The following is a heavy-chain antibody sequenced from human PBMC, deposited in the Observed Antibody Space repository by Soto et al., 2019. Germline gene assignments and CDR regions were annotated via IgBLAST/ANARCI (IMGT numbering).Heavy chain of an antibody. Sequence: PSETLSLTCTVSGGSISSGGYYWSWIRQHPGKGLEWIGYIYYSGSTYYNPSLKSRVTISVDTSKNQFSLKLSSVTAADTAVYYCARDRSSWYAFDIWGQGTMVTVSS. V-gene: IGHV4-31*03. J-gene: IGHJ3*02. CDR1: GGSISSGGYY. CDR3: ARDRSSWYAFDI. CDR2: IYYSGST. D-gene: IGHD6-13*01.